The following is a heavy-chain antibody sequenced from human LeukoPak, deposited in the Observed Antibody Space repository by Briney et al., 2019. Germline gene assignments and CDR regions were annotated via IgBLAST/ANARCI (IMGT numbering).Heavy chain of an antibody. CDR2: IYYSGNT. CDR3: ARGHDYFDY. J-gene: IGHJ4*02. Sequence: SQTLSLTCTVSGDSISSGDYYWSWIPPPQGKDLEWIGYIYYSGNTYYNPSLQSRVTISVDTPKNQFSLNLSSVTAADTAVFYCARGHDYFDYWGQGTLVTVSS. V-gene: IGHV4-30-4*08. CDR1: GDSISSGDYY.